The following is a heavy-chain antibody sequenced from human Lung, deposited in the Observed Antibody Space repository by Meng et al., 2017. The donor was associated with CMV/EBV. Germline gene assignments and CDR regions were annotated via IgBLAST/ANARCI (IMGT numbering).Heavy chain of an antibody. V-gene: IGHV3-30-3*01. Sequence: GGSLRLXCAASGFTFSSYAMHWVRQAPGKGLEWVAVISYDGSNKYYADSVKGRFTISRDNSKNTLYLQMNSLRAEDTAVYYCARDLIAYSSGRYGLYFDYWXQGTXVTVSS. CDR3: ARDLIAYSSGRYGLYFDY. CDR1: GFTFSSYA. CDR2: ISYDGSNK. J-gene: IGHJ4*02. D-gene: IGHD6-19*01.